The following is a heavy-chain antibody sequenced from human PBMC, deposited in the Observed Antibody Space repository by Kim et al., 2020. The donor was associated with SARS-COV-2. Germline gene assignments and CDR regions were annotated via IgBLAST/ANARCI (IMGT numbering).Heavy chain of an antibody. CDR3: ARDREWLGVDY. V-gene: IGHV4-59*13. CDR1: GGSISSYY. D-gene: IGHD6-19*01. CDR2: IYYSGST. Sequence: SETLSLTCTVSGGSISSYYWSWIRQPPGKGLEWIGYIYYSGSTNYNPSLKSRVTISVDTSKNQFSLKLSSVTAADTAVYYCARDREWLGVDYWVQGTLVTVSS. J-gene: IGHJ4*02.